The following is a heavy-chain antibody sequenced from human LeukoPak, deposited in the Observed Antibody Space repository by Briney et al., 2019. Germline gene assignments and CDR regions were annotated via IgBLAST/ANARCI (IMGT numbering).Heavy chain of an antibody. D-gene: IGHD3-22*01. J-gene: IGHJ2*01. CDR1: GGSISSYY. CDR3: ARVYSSGYIRWYFDL. CDR2: IYYSGST. V-gene: IGHV4-59*01. Sequence: SETLSLTCTVSGGSISSYYWSWLRQPPGKGLEWIGYIYYSGSTNYNPSLKSRVTISVDTSKNQFSLKLSSVTAADTAVYYCARVYSSGYIRWYFDLWGRGTLVTVSS.